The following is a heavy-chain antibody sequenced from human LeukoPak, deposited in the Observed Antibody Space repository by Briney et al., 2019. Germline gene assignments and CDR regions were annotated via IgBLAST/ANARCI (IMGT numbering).Heavy chain of an antibody. D-gene: IGHD5-18*01. J-gene: IGHJ3*02. Sequence: SETLSLTCTVSGGSISNYYWSWLRQPPGKGLEWIGYIFYSGSTNYNPSLKGRVTISVDTSKHQFSLNLSSVTAADTAVYYCARLHLGYTYGDAFDIWGQGTMVTVSS. V-gene: IGHV4-59*08. CDR1: GGSISNYY. CDR2: IFYSGST. CDR3: ARLHLGYTYGDAFDI.